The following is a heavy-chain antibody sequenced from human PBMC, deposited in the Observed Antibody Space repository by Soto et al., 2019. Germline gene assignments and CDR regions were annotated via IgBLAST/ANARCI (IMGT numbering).Heavy chain of an antibody. CDR2: IYATGTT. D-gene: IGHD1-1*01. CDR3: VRDGTKTLRDWFEP. Sequence: SETLSLTCTVSVASISGFDWSWLRKSAGKGLEWIWRIYATGTTDYNPSLKSRVMMSVDTSKKQSSLKLSSVTAAYTAVYYCVRDGTKTLRDWFEPSAQGISVPVSS. CDR1: VASISGFD. V-gene: IGHV4-4*07. J-gene: IGHJ5*02.